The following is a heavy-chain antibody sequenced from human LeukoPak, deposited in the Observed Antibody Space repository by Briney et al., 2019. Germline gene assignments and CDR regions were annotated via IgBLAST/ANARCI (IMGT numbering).Heavy chain of an antibody. CDR3: ARVQAGKWDFDF. D-gene: IGHD1-26*01. V-gene: IGHV3-23*01. CDR2: ISGSGGST. Sequence: GSLRLSCAASGFTFSSYAMSWVRQAPGKGLEWVSAISGSGGSTYYADSVKGRFTISRDNSKNTLYLQMNSLRAEDTAVYFCARVQAGKWDFDFWGQGTLVTVSS. J-gene: IGHJ4*02. CDR1: GFTFSSYA.